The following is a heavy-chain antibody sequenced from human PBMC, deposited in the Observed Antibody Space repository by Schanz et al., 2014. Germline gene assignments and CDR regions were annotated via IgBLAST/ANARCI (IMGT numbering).Heavy chain of an antibody. J-gene: IGHJ4*02. CDR3: ARARYTGYDCSGY. CDR2: INPNTGGT. D-gene: IGHD5-12*01. CDR1: GYSIGGYY. V-gene: IGHV1-2*06. Sequence: QEQLVQSGAEVKTPGDSVKVSCKASGYSIGGYYMHWVRQAPGVGPEWMGRINPNTGGTQYAQKFQRRVTLTSDTSISTAFMELSGLTSDDTATYFCARARYTGYDCSGYWGQGTLLIVSS.